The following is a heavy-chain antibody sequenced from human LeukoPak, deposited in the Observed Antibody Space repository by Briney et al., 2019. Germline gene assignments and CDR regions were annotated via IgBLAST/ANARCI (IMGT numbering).Heavy chain of an antibody. Sequence: SQTLSLTCAISGDSVSNNSAAWDWIRQSPSRGLEWLGRTYYKSKWYHDYSVSVKGRLTINPDTSKNQFSLQLNSMTPEDTAIYYCARHHRTYMEISYFDPWGQGTLVTVSS. CDR1: GDSVSNNSAA. V-gene: IGHV6-1*01. D-gene: IGHD1-14*01. CDR3: ARHHRTYMEISYFDP. CDR2: TYYKSKWYH. J-gene: IGHJ5*02.